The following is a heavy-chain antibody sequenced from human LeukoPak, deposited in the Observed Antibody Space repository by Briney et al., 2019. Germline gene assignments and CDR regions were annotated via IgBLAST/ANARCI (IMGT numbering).Heavy chain of an antibody. CDR1: GFTFSNYW. CDR2: IKQDGSEK. J-gene: IGHJ4*02. V-gene: IGHV3-7*01. Sequence: PGGSLRLSCAASGFTFSNYWMTWVRQAPGKGLEWVASIKQDGSEKYYVDSVKGRFSFSRDNAKNSLYLQMNSLRAEDTAVYYCTRDPEALDYWGQGTLVTVSS. CDR3: TRDPEALDY.